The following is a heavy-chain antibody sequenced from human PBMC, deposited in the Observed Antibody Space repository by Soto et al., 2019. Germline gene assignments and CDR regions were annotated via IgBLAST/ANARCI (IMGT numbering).Heavy chain of an antibody. D-gene: IGHD5-18*01. CDR2: INPSGGST. V-gene: IGHV1-46*01. CDR3: ARVKHTAMVGDWYFDL. J-gene: IGHJ2*01. CDR1: GYTFTSYY. Sequence: GASVKVSCKASGYTFTSYYMHWVRQAPGRGLEWMGIINPSGGSTSYAQKFQGRVTMTRDTSTSTVYMELSSLRSEDTAVYYCARVKHTAMVGDWYFDLWGRGTLVTVSS.